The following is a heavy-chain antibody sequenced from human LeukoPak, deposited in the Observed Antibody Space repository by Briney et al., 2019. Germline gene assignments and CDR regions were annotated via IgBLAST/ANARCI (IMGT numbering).Heavy chain of an antibody. Sequence: GGSLRLSCAASGFTFSSYSMNWVRQAPGKGLEWVSSISSSSSYIYYADSVKGRFTISRDNAKNSLYLQMNSLRAEDTAVYYCARERTYYYGSGSYYNVGYWGQGTLVTVSS. CDR3: ARERTYYYGSGSYYNVGY. CDR1: GFTFSSYS. D-gene: IGHD3-10*01. J-gene: IGHJ4*02. CDR2: ISSSSSYI. V-gene: IGHV3-21*01.